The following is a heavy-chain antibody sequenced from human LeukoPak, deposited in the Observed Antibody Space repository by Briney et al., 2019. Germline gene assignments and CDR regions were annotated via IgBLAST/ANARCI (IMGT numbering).Heavy chain of an antibody. CDR3: ARGVGVPAANAFDI. Sequence: PSETLSLTCAVSGGSISSGGYSWSWIRQPPGKGLEWIGYIYHSGSTYYNPSLKSRVTISVDRSKNQFSLKLSSVTAADTAVYYCARGVGVPAANAFDIWGQGTMVTVSS. V-gene: IGHV4-30-2*01. CDR1: GGSISSGGYS. J-gene: IGHJ3*02. D-gene: IGHD2-2*01. CDR2: IYHSGST.